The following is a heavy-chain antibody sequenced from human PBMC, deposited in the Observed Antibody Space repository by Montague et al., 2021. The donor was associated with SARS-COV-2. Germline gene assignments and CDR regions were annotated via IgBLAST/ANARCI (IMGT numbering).Heavy chain of an antibody. CDR3: ARGHLSVSMIVVVFTSASYYFDY. J-gene: IGHJ4*02. CDR2: IYYSGRT. D-gene: IGHD3-22*01. V-gene: IGHV4-59*12. CDR1: GRSISSYY. Sequence: SETLSLTCTVSGRSISSYYWNWIRQPPGKGLEWIGYIYYSGRTNYNPSLKSRVTISVDTSKNQFSLKLSSVTAADTAVYFCARGHLSVSMIVVVFTSASYYFDYWGQGALVTVSS.